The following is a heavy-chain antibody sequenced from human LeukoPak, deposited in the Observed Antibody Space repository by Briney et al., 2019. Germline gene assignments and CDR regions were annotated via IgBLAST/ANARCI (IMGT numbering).Heavy chain of an antibody. J-gene: IGHJ4*02. CDR3: ATSGRRGYSVQNSPIEY. V-gene: IGHV4-59*01. Sequence: KPSETLSLTCDVSGASISTYYWSWIRQPPGKGLEWIGYIYSSGSTNYNPSLKSRVTISIDTSKNQFSLKLSSVTAADTAVYYCATSGRRGYSVQNSPIEYWGQGILVTVSS. D-gene: IGHD5/OR15-5a*01. CDR2: IYSSGST. CDR1: GASISTYY.